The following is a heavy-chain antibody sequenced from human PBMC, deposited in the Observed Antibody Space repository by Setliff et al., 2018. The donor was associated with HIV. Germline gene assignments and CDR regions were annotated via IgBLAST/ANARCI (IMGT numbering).Heavy chain of an antibody. CDR1: GYTFTDFY. V-gene: IGHV1-2*04. D-gene: IGHD3-3*02. CDR3: ARGTAPRPASVLEFLEWLFPNWFDP. CDR2: INPHSGGT. J-gene: IGHJ5*02. Sequence: GASVKVSCKASGYTFTDFYMHWVRQAPGQGPEWVAWINPHSGGTDFAQKFQGWVTMTSDTSINTVYMELNRLTSDDTAVYYCARGTAPRPASVLEFLEWLFPNWFDPWGQGTLVTVSS.